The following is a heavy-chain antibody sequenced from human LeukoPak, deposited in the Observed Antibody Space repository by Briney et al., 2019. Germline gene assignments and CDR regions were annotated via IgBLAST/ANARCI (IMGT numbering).Heavy chain of an antibody. D-gene: IGHD6-13*01. CDR1: GFTFSSYG. V-gene: IGHV3-33*01. CDR2: IWYDGSNK. CDR3: ARDRIAAAAPFDY. J-gene: IGHJ4*02. Sequence: GGSLRLSCAASGFTFSSYGMHWVRQAPGKGLEGVAVIWYDGSNKYYADSVKGRFTISKDNSKNTLYLQMNSLRAEDTAVYYCARDRIAAAAPFDYWGQGTLVTVSS.